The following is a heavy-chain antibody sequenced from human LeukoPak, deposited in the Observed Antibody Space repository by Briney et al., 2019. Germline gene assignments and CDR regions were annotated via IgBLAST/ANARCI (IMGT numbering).Heavy chain of an antibody. V-gene: IGHV4-39*01. D-gene: IGHD3-9*01. CDR1: GGSISSSSYY. CDR2: IYYSGST. Sequence: PSETLSLTCTVSGGSISSSSYYWGWIRQPPGKGLEWIGSIYYSGSTYYNPSLKSRVTISVDTSKNQFSLKLSSVTAADTAVYYCARASYDILTGYYDYWGQGTLVTASS. J-gene: IGHJ4*02. CDR3: ARASYDILTGYYDY.